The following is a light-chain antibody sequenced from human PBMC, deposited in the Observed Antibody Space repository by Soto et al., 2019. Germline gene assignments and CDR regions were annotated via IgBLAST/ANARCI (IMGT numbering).Light chain of an antibody. J-gene: IGLJ2*01. V-gene: IGLV1-47*02. Sequence: QSVLSQPPSASGTPGQSVTISCSGSSSNIGSNYVYWYQQLPGTAPKLLIYSNNQRPSGVPDRFSGSKFGSSASLAISGCRSEDEAAYDCAAWDDSLSGHVVFGGGTKLTVL. CDR1: SSNIGSNY. CDR2: SNN. CDR3: AAWDDSLSGHVV.